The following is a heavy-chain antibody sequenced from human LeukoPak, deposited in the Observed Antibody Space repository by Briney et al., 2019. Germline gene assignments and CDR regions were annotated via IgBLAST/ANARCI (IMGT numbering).Heavy chain of an antibody. CDR3: ARDSGTWFYLQD. D-gene: IGHD2/OR15-2a*01. CDR1: GFSFGSYG. CDR2: IRYGGSHQ. V-gene: IGHV3-33*01. Sequence: GRSLRLSCAASGFSFGSYGMHWVRQAPGKGLEGVAFIRYGGSHQFYADSVRGRFTISRDNPKNTLYLQMNSLRGEDTAVYFCARDSGTWFYLQDWGQGTLVTVSS. J-gene: IGHJ1*01.